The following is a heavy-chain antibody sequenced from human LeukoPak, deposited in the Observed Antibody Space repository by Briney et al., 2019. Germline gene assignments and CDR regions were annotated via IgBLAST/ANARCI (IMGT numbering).Heavy chain of an antibody. CDR1: GGSISSYY. Sequence: SDTLSLTCTVSGGSISSYYWSWMRQPPGKGLEWIGYIYYSGSTNYNPSLKSRVTKSVDTSKNQFSLKLSSVTAVDTAVYYCARVRYPDVGDWFDPWGQGTLVTVSS. D-gene: IGHD2-2*02. CDR3: ARVRYPDVGDWFDP. J-gene: IGHJ5*02. V-gene: IGHV4-59*01. CDR2: IYYSGST.